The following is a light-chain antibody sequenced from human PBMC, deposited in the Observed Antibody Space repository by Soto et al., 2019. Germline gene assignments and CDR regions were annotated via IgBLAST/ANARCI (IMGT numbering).Light chain of an antibody. CDR1: SSDIGPYNY. CDR3: SSYSSSATPYV. J-gene: IGLJ1*01. Sequence: QSVLTQPASVSGSPGQSITISCIGTSSDIGPYNYVSWYQQHPDKSPKLILYEVTNRPSGASDRFSGSKSGNAAFLTISGLQAEDEADHYCSSYSSSATPYVFGTGTKVTV. CDR2: EVT. V-gene: IGLV2-14*03.